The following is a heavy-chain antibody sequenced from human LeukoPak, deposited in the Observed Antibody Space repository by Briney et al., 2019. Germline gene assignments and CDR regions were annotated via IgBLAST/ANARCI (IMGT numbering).Heavy chain of an antibody. CDR2: IENNGIDK. CDR1: GFSFSQYG. J-gene: IGHJ4*02. D-gene: IGHD3-22*01. Sequence: GGSLTLSCAASGFSFSQYGMHWVRQAPGKGLEWMAFIENNGIDKNLADSVKGRFTISRDNSKNTLSLQMNSLRAEDTALYYCAKDLHSSSTCYWGQGALVTVSS. V-gene: IGHV3-30*02. CDR3: AKDLHSSSTCY.